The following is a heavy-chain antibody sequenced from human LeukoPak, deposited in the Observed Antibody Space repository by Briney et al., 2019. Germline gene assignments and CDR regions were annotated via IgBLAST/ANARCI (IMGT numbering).Heavy chain of an antibody. Sequence: ASVKVSCKASGYTFTGYYMHWVRQAPGQGLEWMGRINPNSGGTNYAQKFQGRVTMTRDTSISTAYMELSRLRSDDTAVYYCAKDRRTYSSSQLFDYWGQGTLVTVSS. J-gene: IGHJ4*02. D-gene: IGHD6-13*01. V-gene: IGHV1-2*06. CDR3: AKDRRTYSSSQLFDY. CDR1: GYTFTGYY. CDR2: INPNSGGT.